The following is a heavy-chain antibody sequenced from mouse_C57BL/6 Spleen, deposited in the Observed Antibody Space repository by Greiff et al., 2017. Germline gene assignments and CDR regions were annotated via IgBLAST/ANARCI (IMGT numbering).Heavy chain of an antibody. D-gene: IGHD2-5*01. CDR1: GFSFNTYA. CDR2: IRSKSNNYAT. Sequence: EVKLVESGGGLVQPKGSLKLSCAASGFSFNTYAMNWVRQAPGKGLEWVARIRSKSNNYATYYADSVKDRFTISRDDSESMLYLQMNNLKTEDTAMYYCVRGSNYGAWFAYWGQGTLVTVSA. J-gene: IGHJ3*01. CDR3: VRGSNYGAWFAY. V-gene: IGHV10-1*01.